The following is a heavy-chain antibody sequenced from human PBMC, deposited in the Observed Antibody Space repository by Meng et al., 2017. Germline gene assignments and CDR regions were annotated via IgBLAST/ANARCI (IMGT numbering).Heavy chain of an antibody. CDR1: GFTFDDYA. Sequence: GGSLRLSCAASGFTFDDYAMHWVRQAPGKGLEWVSGISWNSGNIGYADSVKGRFTISRDNAKNSLYLQMNSLRAEDTALYYCAKDIRPKAAAGTAFAYWGQGTLVTVSS. V-gene: IGHV3-9*01. J-gene: IGHJ4*02. CDR3: AKDIRPKAAAGTAFAY. CDR2: ISWNSGNI. D-gene: IGHD6-13*01.